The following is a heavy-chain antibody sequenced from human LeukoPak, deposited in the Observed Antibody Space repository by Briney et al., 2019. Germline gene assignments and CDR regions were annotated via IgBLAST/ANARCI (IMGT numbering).Heavy chain of an antibody. D-gene: IGHD6-19*01. CDR2: INTNTGNP. V-gene: IGHV7-4-1*02. Sequence: ASVKVSCKASGYTFTSYAMNWVRQAPGQGLEWMGWINTNTGNPTYAQGFTGRFVFSLDTSVSTAYLQISSLRAEDTAVYYCAGGIAVAGFDYWGQGTLVTVSS. CDR3: AGGIAVAGFDY. CDR1: GYTFTSYA. J-gene: IGHJ4*02.